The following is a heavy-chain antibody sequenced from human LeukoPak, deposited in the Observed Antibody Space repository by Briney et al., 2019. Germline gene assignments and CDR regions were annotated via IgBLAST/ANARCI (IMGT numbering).Heavy chain of an antibody. V-gene: IGHV4-34*01. J-gene: IGHJ4*02. CDR1: GGSFSGYY. CDR3: AKAYYDSSGYSYYIDY. D-gene: IGHD3-22*01. CDR2: IDQSGTT. Sequence: SETLSLTCVVYGGSFSGYYWSWIRQPPGKGLEWSGEIDQSGTTNYNPSLKSRVTISVDTSKKQFSLTLTSMTAADTAVYYCAKAYYDSSGYSYYIDYWGQGTPVTVSS.